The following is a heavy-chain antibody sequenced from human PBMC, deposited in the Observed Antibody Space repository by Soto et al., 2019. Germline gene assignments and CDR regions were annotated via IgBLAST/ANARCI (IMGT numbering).Heavy chain of an antibody. Sequence: PSETLSLTCTVSGGSISSYYWSWIRQPPGKGLEWIGYIYYSGSTNYNPSLKSRVTISVDTSKNQFSLKLSSVTAADTAVYYCAREDGYCFDYWGQGTLVTVSS. CDR2: IYYSGST. D-gene: IGHD3-10*01. V-gene: IGHV4-59*01. CDR3: AREDGYCFDY. J-gene: IGHJ4*02. CDR1: GGSISSYY.